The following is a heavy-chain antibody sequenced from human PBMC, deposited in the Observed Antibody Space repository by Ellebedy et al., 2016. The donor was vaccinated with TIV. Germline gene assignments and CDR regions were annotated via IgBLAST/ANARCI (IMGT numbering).Heavy chain of an antibody. V-gene: IGHV3-30*03. CDR1: GFTFDTYG. D-gene: IGHD4-11*01. CDR2: VSYDGTNK. J-gene: IGHJ4*02. Sequence: GESLKISCVASGFTFDTYGMHWVRQAPGKGLEWVALVSYDGTNKFYAESVKGRFTISRDNSNNTLYLEMNSPRSEDTAIYYCARLQMDGDSFDYWGQGTLVTVSS. CDR3: ARLQMDGDSFDY.